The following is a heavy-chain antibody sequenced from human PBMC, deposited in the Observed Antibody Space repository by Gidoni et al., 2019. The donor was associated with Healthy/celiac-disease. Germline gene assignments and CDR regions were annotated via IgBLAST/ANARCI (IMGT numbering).Heavy chain of an antibody. CDR2: IYYSGST. Sequence: QLQLQESGPGLVKPSETLSLTCTVSGGSISSSSYYWGGIRQPPGKGLEWIGSIYYSGSTYYNPSLKSRVTISVDTSKNQFSLKLSSVTAADTAVYYCLTFGGGYYFDYWGQGTLVTVSS. J-gene: IGHJ4*02. CDR3: LTFGGGYYFDY. V-gene: IGHV4-39*01. D-gene: IGHD3-16*01. CDR1: GGSISSSSYY.